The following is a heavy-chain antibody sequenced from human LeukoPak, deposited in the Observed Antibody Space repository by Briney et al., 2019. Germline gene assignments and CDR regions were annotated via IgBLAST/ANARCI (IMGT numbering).Heavy chain of an antibody. CDR1: GGSISSGSYY. CDR3: ARGPTTMVRGVIGFDP. J-gene: IGHJ5*02. V-gene: IGHV4-61*02. D-gene: IGHD3-10*01. Sequence: SQTLSLTCTVSGGSISSGSYYWSWIRQPAGKGLEWIGRIYTSGSTNYNPSLKSRVTISVDTSKNQFSLKLCSVTAADTAVYYCARGPTTMVRGVIGFDPWGQGTLVTVSS. CDR2: IYTSGST.